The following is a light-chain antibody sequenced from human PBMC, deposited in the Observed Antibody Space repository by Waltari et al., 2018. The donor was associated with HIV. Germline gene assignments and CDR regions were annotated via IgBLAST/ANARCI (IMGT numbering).Light chain of an antibody. Sequence: DIPLTQSPSFVSASVGDRVTITCRASQAIGSNLAWYRQSPGQGPRLLIFAASTLESGVPSRFSGTGSGTEFALTIKSLQPEDFATYYCQHLNTYPLFAFGPGTTVDIK. CDR1: QAIGSN. CDR3: QHLNTYPLFA. CDR2: AAS. J-gene: IGKJ3*01. V-gene: IGKV1-9*01.